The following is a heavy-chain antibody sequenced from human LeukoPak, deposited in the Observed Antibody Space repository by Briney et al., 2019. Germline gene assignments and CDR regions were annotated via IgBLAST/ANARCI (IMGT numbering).Heavy chain of an antibody. CDR1: GFALSTYS. D-gene: IGHD3-22*01. CDR3: ARGVGYSFDY. J-gene: IGHJ4*02. V-gene: IGHV3-23*01. CDR2: ISGSGDKT. Sequence: GGSLRLSCAASGFALSTYSMNWVRQAPGKGLEWVSLISGSGDKTYYADSVKGRFTISRDNSKNTLYLQVNSLRAEDTAVYYCARGVGYSFDYWGQGTLVTVSS.